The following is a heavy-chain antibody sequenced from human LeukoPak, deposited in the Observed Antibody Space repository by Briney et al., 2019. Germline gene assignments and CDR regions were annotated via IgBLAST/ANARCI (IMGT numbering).Heavy chain of an antibody. Sequence: SETPSLTCAVYGGSFSGYYWSWIRQPPGKGLEWIGEINHSGSTNYNPSLKSRVTISVDTSKNQFSLKLSSVTAADTAVYYCARGHFYDYIWGSYRPDAFDLWGQGTMVTVSS. CDR3: ARGHFYDYIWGSYRPDAFDL. CDR2: INHSGST. CDR1: GGSFSGYY. J-gene: IGHJ3*01. V-gene: IGHV4-34*01. D-gene: IGHD3-16*02.